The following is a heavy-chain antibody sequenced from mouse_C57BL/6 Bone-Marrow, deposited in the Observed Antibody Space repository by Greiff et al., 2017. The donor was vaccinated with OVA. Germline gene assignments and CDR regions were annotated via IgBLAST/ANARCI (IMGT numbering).Heavy chain of an antibody. Sequence: VKLMESGAELVRPGASVTLSCKASGYTFTDYEMHWVKQTPVHGLEWIGALDPETGGTAYNQKFKGKAILTADKSSSTAYMELRSLTSEDSAVYYCTRRGWLRPYAMDYWGQGTSVTVSS. CDR1: GYTFTDYE. J-gene: IGHJ4*01. CDR3: TRRGWLRPYAMDY. CDR2: LDPETGGT. D-gene: IGHD2-2*01. V-gene: IGHV1-15*01.